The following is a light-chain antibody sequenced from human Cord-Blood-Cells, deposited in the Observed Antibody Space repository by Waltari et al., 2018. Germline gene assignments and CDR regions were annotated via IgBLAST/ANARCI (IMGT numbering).Light chain of an antibody. CDR3: QQYNNWPFT. J-gene: IGKJ3*01. CDR2: GAS. Sequence: ELVMTQSPATLSVSPGERATLSCRASQSVSSNFAWYQQKPGQAPRLRIYGASTRATGIPARFSGSGSGTEFTLTISSLQSEDFAVYYCQQYNNWPFTFGPGTKVDIK. V-gene: IGKV3-15*01. CDR1: QSVSSN.